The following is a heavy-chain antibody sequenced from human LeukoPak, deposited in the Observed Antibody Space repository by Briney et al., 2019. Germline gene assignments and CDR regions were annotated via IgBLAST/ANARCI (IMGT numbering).Heavy chain of an antibody. CDR1: GGSFSGYY. Sequence: SETLPLTCAVYGGSFSGYYWSWIRQPPGKGLEWIGEINHSGSTNYNPSLKSRVTISVDTSKNQFSLKLSSVTAADTAVYYCARTGYSSGWYVSVYYYYMDVWGKGTTVTVSS. J-gene: IGHJ6*03. CDR2: INHSGST. D-gene: IGHD6-19*01. V-gene: IGHV4-34*01. CDR3: ARTGYSSGWYVSVYYYYMDV.